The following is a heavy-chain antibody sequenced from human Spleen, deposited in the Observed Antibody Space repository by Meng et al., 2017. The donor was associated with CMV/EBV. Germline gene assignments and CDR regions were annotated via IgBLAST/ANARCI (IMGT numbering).Heavy chain of an antibody. J-gene: IGHJ4*02. CDR2: IYYSGST. CDR3: ARASPEIGFDY. CDR1: GGSFSDYS. V-gene: IGHV4-34*01. Sequence: SETLSLTCAFNGGSFSDYSWIWIRQPPGKGLEWIGSIYYSGSTYYNPSLKSRVTISVDTSKNQFSLKLSSVTAADTAVYYCARASPEIGFDYWGQGTLVTVSS.